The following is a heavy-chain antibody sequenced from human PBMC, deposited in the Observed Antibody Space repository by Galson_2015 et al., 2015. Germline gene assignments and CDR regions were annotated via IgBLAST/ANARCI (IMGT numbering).Heavy chain of an antibody. Sequence: SLRLSCAASGFTFSSYGMHWVRQAPGKGLEWVAVISYDGNNKYYADSVKGRFTISRDNSKNTLYLQMNSLRAEDTAVYYCARDNSSSWYSCFDYWGQGTLVTVSS. CDR2: ISYDGNNK. D-gene: IGHD6-13*01. CDR1: GFTFSSYG. V-gene: IGHV3-30*03. CDR3: ARDNSSSWYSCFDY. J-gene: IGHJ4*02.